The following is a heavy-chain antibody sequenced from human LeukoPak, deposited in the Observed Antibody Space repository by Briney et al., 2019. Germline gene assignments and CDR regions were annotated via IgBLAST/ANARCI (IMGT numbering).Heavy chain of an antibody. J-gene: IGHJ5*02. CDR3: ARDPNYDFWSGLGVYWFDP. CDR2: IIPIFGTA. CDR1: GGTFSSYA. D-gene: IGHD3-3*01. Sequence: ASVKVSCKASGGTFSSYAISWVRQAPGQGLEWMRRIIPIFGTANYAQKFQGRVTITADKSTSTAYMELSSLRSEDTAVYYCARDPNYDFWSGLGVYWFDPWGQGTLVTVSS. V-gene: IGHV1-69*06.